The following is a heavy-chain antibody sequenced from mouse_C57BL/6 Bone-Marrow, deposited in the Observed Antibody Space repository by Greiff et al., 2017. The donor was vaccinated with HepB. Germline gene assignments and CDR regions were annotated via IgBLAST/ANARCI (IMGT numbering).Heavy chain of an antibody. V-gene: IGHV10-1*01. Sequence: EVKLVESGGGLVQPKGSLKLSCAASGFSFNTYAMNWVRQAPGKGLEWVARIRSKSNNYATYYADSVKDRFTISRDDSESMLYLQMNNLKTEDTAMYYCVRERGLWYPWFAYWGQGTLVTVSA. CDR3: VRERGLWYPWFAY. CDR1: GFSFNTYA. J-gene: IGHJ3*01. CDR2: IRSKSNNYAT. D-gene: IGHD2-1*01.